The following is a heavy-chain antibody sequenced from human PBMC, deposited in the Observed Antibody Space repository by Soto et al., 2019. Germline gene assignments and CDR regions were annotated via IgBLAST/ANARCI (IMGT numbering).Heavy chain of an antibody. CDR1: GGTFSSYA. Sequence: SVKVSCKVSGGTFSSYAISWVRQAPGQGLEWMGGIIPIFGTANYAQKFQGRVTITADKSTSTAYMELSSLRSEDTAVYYCAESRGYSYGSNYWGQGTLVTVSS. V-gene: IGHV1-69*06. J-gene: IGHJ4*02. D-gene: IGHD5-18*01. CDR2: IIPIFGTA. CDR3: AESRGYSYGSNY.